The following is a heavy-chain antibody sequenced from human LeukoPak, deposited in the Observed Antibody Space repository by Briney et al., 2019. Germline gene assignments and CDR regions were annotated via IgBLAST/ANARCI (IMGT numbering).Heavy chain of an antibody. D-gene: IGHD4-17*01. J-gene: IGHJ4*02. CDR2: IKSKTDGGTT. V-gene: IGHV3-15*01. CDR1: GFTFSNYG. Sequence: PGGSLRLSCAASGFTFSNYGMHWVRQAPGKGLEWVGRIKSKTDGGTTDYAAPVKGRFTISRDDSKNTLYLQMNSLKTEDTAVYYCTTRTTVTTLDYWGQGTLVTVSS. CDR3: TTRTTVTTLDY.